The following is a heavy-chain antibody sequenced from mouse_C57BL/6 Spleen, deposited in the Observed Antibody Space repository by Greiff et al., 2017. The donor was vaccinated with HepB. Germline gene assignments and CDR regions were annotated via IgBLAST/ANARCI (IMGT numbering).Heavy chain of an antibody. V-gene: IGHV1-82*01. J-gene: IGHJ4*01. CDR3: AREGAITTVVATEAMDY. D-gene: IGHD1-1*01. Sequence: VQLQKSGPELVKPGASVKISCKASGYAFSSSWMNWVKQRPGKGLEWIGRIYPGDGDTNYNGKFKGKATLTADKSSSTAYMQLSSLTSEDSAVYFCAREGAITTVVATEAMDYWGQGTSVTVSS. CDR1: GYAFSSSW. CDR2: IYPGDGDT.